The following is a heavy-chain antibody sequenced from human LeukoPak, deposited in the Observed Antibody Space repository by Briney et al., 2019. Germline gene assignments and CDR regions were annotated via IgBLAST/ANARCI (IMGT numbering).Heavy chain of an antibody. D-gene: IGHD6-13*01. CDR1: GDSISTSNSY. CDR3: ARDVGGEGIAAEEYYFDY. CDR2: IYHSGST. J-gene: IGHJ4*02. V-gene: IGHV4-39*07. Sequence: SSETLSLTCTVSGDSISTSNSYWGWIRQPPGKGLEWIGSIYHSGSTYYNPSLKSRVTISVDTSKNQFSLKLSSVTAADTAVYYCARDVGGEGIAAEEYYFDYWGQGTLVTVSS.